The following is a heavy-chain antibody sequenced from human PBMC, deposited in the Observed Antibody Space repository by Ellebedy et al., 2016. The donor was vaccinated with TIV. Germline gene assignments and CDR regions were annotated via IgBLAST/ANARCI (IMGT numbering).Heavy chain of an antibody. V-gene: IGHV4-61*01. Sequence: SETLSLTXTVPGDSVSSDSYWSWIRQAPGKGLEWIGYIYSTGSTNYNPSLKSRVTISGDASKNHFSLMLTSVTAADTALYFCARAGGQYFGDVRVEHWGLGTMVTVSS. J-gene: IGHJ1*01. D-gene: IGHD3-10*01. CDR3: ARAGGQYFGDVRVEH. CDR2: IYSTGST. CDR1: GDSVSSDSY.